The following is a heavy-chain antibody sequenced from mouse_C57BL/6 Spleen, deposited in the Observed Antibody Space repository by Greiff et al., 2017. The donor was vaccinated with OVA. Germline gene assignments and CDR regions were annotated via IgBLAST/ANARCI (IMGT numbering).Heavy chain of an antibody. J-gene: IGHJ3*01. Sequence: EVHLVESGGGLVKPGGSLKLSCAASGFTFSSYAMSWVRQTPEKRLEWVATISDGGSYTYYPDNVKGRFTISRDNAKNNLYLQMSHLKSEDTAMYYCARSSAGWFAYWGQGTLVTVSA. CDR2: ISDGGSYT. CDR1: GFTFSSYA. V-gene: IGHV5-4*01. CDR3: ARSSAGWFAY.